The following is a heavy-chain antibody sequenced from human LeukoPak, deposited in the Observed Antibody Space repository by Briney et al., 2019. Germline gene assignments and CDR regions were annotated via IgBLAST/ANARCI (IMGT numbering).Heavy chain of an antibody. Sequence: GGSLRLPCAASGFTFSSYSMNWVRQAPGKGLEWVSYISSSSSTIYYADSVKGRFPISRDNAKNSLYLQMNSLRAEDTAVSYCARRAGAYSHPYDYWGQGTLVTVSS. J-gene: IGHJ4*02. D-gene: IGHD4/OR15-4a*01. CDR1: GFTFSSYS. CDR3: ARRAGAYSHPYDY. V-gene: IGHV3-48*01. CDR2: ISSSSSTI.